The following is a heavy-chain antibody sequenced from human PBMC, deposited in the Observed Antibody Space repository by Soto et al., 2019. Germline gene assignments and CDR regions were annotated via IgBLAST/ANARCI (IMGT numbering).Heavy chain of an antibody. CDR2: VNPDGSTT. CDR3: AKVASGSYDWFDP. Sequence: EVQLVESGGGLVQPGGSLRLSCAASKFSFSGYWMHWVRQAPGKRLMWVSRVNPDGSTTTYADSVTGRFTISRDNAKNTVFLQMNSLRADDPAVYYCAKVASGSYDWFDPWGQGTLVTVSS. CDR1: KFSFSGYW. V-gene: IGHV3-74*01. D-gene: IGHD1-26*01. J-gene: IGHJ5*02.